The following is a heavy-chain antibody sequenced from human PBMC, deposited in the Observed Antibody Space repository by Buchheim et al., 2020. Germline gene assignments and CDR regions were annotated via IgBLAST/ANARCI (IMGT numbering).Heavy chain of an antibody. CDR1: GFTFSSYG. Sequence: QVQLVESGGGVVQPGRSLRLSCAASGFTFSSYGMHWVRQAPGKGLEWVAVIWYDGSNKYYADSVKGRFTISRDNSKNTLYLQMNSLRAEDTAVYYCARDRGSSSWYFPGIGYWGQGTL. V-gene: IGHV3-33*01. CDR2: IWYDGSNK. D-gene: IGHD6-13*01. J-gene: IGHJ4*02. CDR3: ARDRGSSSWYFPGIGY.